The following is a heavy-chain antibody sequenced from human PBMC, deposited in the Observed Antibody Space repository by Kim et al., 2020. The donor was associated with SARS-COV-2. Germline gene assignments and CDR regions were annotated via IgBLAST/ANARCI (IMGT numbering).Heavy chain of an antibody. Sequence: SVKVSCKASGGTFSSYAISWVRQAPGQGLEWMGGIIPIFGTANYAQKFQGRVTITADESTSTAYMELSSLRSEDTAVYYCARALGLSFLEWLSFDYWGQGTLVTVSS. CDR2: IIPIFGTA. CDR3: ARALGLSFLEWLSFDY. D-gene: IGHD3-3*01. CDR1: GGTFSSYA. J-gene: IGHJ4*02. V-gene: IGHV1-69*13.